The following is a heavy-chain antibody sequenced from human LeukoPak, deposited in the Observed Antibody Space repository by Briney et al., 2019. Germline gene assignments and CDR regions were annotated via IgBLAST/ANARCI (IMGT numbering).Heavy chain of an antibody. J-gene: IGHJ6*02. CDR1: GYTFTSYG. CDR2: IIPIFGTA. D-gene: IGHD3-9*01. V-gene: IGHV1-69*13. Sequence: ASVKVSCKASGYTFTSYGISWVRQAPGQGLEWMGGIIPIFGTANYAQKFQGRVTITADESTSTAYMELSSLRSEDTAVYYCAKALNYYYYYGMDVWGQGTTVTVSS. CDR3: AKALNYYYYYGMDV.